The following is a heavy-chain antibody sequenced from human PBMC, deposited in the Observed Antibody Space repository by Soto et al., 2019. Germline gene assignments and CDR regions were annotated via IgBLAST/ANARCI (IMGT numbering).Heavy chain of an antibody. CDR3: ARVRRYYDSSGYCLDY. CDR2: INHSGST. V-gene: IGHV4-34*01. D-gene: IGHD3-22*01. CDR1: GGSFSGYY. Sequence: SETLSLTCAVYGGSFSGYYWSWIRQPPGKGLEWIGEINHSGSTNYNPSLKSRVTISVDTSKNQFSLKLSSVTAADTAVYYCARVRRYYDSSGYCLDYWGQGTLVTVSS. J-gene: IGHJ4*02.